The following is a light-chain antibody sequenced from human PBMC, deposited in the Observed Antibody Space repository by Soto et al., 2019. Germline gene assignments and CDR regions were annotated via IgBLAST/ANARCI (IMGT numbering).Light chain of an antibody. CDR3: CSYAGSSTYV. Sequence: LTQPASVSGSSGQWITISCTGTSSDVGSYNLVSWYQQHPGKAPKLMIYEGSKRPSGVSNRFSGSKSGNTASLTISGLQAEDEADYYCCSYAGSSTYVFGTGTKVTVL. V-gene: IGLV2-23*01. CDR1: SSDVGSYNL. J-gene: IGLJ1*01. CDR2: EGS.